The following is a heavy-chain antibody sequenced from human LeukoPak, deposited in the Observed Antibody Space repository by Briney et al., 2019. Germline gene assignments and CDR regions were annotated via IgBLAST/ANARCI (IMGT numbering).Heavy chain of an antibody. CDR1: GFTFSSY. V-gene: IGHV3-66*02. CDR3: ARDRKYYYYYMDV. J-gene: IGHJ6*03. Sequence: PGGSLRLSCAASGFTFSSYMSWVRQAPGKGLEWVSVIYSGGSTYYADSVKGRFTISRDNSKNTLYLQMNSLRAEDTAVYYCARDRKYYYYYMDVWGKGTTVTVSS. CDR2: IYSGGST.